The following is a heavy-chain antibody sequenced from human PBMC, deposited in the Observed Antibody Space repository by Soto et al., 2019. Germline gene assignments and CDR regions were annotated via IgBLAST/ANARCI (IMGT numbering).Heavy chain of an antibody. CDR1: GFTFGTTD. D-gene: IGHD3-10*01. V-gene: IGHV3-23*01. Sequence: QLLQSGGGLVQPGGSLTLSCAASGFTFGTTDMSWVRQAPGEGLEWVSTIDGSGGITYYADSVKGRFTISRDNSRNTVYLQINSLSGDDSSLYYCGKTSGWFNTWGQGALVTVSS. CDR3: GKTSGWFNT. CDR2: IDGSGGIT. J-gene: IGHJ5*02.